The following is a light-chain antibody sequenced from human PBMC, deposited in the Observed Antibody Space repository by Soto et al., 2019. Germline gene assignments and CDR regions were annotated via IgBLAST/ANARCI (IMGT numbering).Light chain of an antibody. CDR1: SSNIGSNS. J-gene: IGLJ1*01. V-gene: IGLV1-44*01. Sequence: QSVLTQPPSAYATPGQRVTISCSGSSSNIGSNSVSWYQQLPGTAPRLLIYSSDQRPSGVPDRFSASKSDTSGSLAISGLQSEDEADYYCAAWDARLNGHAFGTGTKLTVL. CDR2: SSD. CDR3: AAWDARLNGHA.